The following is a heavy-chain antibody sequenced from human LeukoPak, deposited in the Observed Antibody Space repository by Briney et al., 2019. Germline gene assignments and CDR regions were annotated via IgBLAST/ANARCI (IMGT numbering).Heavy chain of an antibody. CDR2: FDPEDGET. D-gene: IGHD3-22*01. Sequence: SVKVSCKVSGYTLTELSIHCVRQAPGQGLKGMGGFDPEDGETIYAQKFQGRVTMTEDTSTDTAYMELSSLRSEDTAVYYCATGTSGYKTNYYYYMDVWGKGTTVTVSS. V-gene: IGHV1-24*01. CDR1: GYTLTELS. CDR3: ATGTSGYKTNYYYYMDV. J-gene: IGHJ6*03.